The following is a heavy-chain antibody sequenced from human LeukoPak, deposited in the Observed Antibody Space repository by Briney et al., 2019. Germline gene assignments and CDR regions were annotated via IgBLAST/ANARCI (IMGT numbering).Heavy chain of an antibody. CDR2: IYYSGST. J-gene: IGHJ4*02. CDR1: GGSISSSSYY. CDR3: ARALWFGELLIDY. V-gene: IGHV4-39*07. D-gene: IGHD3-10*01. Sequence: SETLSLTCTVSGGSISSSSYYWGWIRQPPGKGLEWIGSIYYSGSTYYNPSLKSRVTISVDTSKNQFSLKLSSVTAADTAVYYCARALWFGELLIDYWGQGTLVTVSS.